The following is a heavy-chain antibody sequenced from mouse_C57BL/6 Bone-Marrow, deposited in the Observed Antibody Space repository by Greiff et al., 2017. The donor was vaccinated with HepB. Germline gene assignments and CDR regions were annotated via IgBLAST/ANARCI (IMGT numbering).Heavy chain of an antibody. V-gene: IGHV1-82*01. CDR2: IYPGDGDT. Sequence: VQLQESGPELVKPGASVKISCKASGYAFSSSWMNWVKQRPGKGLEWIGRIYPGDGDTNYNGKFKGKATLTADKSSRTAYMQLSSLTSEDSAVYVCARQYYSNYGFAYWGQGTLVTVSA. CDR3: ARQYYSNYGFAY. D-gene: IGHD2-5*01. CDR1: GYAFSSSW. J-gene: IGHJ3*01.